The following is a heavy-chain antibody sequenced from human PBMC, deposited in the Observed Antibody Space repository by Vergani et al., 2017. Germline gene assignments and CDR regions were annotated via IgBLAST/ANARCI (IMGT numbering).Heavy chain of an antibody. V-gene: IGHV2-5*04. J-gene: IGHJ6*03. CDR2: IYWNDDQ. CDR3: VYENTECETTGCFDPFDYYYYMDV. Sequence: QITLKESGPTLVKPTQTLTLTCTFSGFSLNTRGVTVVWIGHPPGKALDWLALIYWNDDQNYSPSMNNRVTITKDTSKNQVVLTMTHMDYLDTCTYYCVYENTECETTGCFDPFDYYYYMDVWGKGTTVTVSS. CDR1: GFSLNTRGVT. D-gene: IGHD1-7*01.